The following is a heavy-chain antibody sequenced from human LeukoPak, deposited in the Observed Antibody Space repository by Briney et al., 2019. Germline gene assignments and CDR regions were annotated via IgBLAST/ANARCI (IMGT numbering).Heavy chain of an antibody. D-gene: IGHD3-10*01. V-gene: IGHV4-61*02. Sequence: QPSETLSLTCTVSGGSISSGSYYWRWIRQPAGKGLEWIGRIYTSGSTNYNPSLKSRVTISVDTSKNQFSLKLSSVTAADTAVYYCARDGRDSYYYYMDVWGKGTTVTVSS. CDR1: GGSISSGSYY. CDR3: ARDGRDSYYYYMDV. J-gene: IGHJ6*03. CDR2: IYTSGST.